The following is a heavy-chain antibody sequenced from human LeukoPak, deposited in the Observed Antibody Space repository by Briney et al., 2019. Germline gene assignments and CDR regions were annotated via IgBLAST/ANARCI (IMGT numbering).Heavy chain of an antibody. Sequence: GGSLRLSCAASGFTFSNYAIHWVRQAPGKGLEWVAVISYDGSNKYYADSVKGRFTISRDNSKNTLYPQMNSLRAEDTAVYYCATSSGWYPSDAFDIWGQGTMVTVSS. CDR2: ISYDGSNK. J-gene: IGHJ3*02. CDR1: GFTFSNYA. D-gene: IGHD6-19*01. V-gene: IGHV3-30*14. CDR3: ATSSGWYPSDAFDI.